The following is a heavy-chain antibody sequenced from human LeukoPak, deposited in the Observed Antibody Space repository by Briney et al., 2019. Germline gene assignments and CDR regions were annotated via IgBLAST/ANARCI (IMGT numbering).Heavy chain of an antibody. CDR2: IYYSGST. J-gene: IGHJ4*02. D-gene: IGHD3-10*01. CDR3: ASTMGARERYFDY. V-gene: IGHV4-39*01. Sequence: GSLRLSCAASGFTFSSYAMSWVRQARGKGLEWIGSIYYSGSTYYNPSLKSRVTISVDTSKNQFSLKLSSVTAADTAVYYCASTMGARERYFDYWGQGTLVTVSS. CDR1: GFTFSSYA.